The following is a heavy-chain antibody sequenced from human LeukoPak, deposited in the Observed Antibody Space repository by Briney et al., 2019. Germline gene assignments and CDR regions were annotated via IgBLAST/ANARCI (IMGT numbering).Heavy chain of an antibody. V-gene: IGHV4-30-4*01. D-gene: IGHD5-12*01. CDR3: ARGLSGHDYDDY. Sequence: SETLSLTCTVSGGSISSGDYYWSWIRQPPGKGLEWIGYIYYSGSAYYNPSLKSRVTISVDMSKNQISLKLSSVTAADTAVYYCARGLSGHDYDDYWGQGTLVTVSS. CDR2: IYYSGSA. J-gene: IGHJ4*02. CDR1: GGSISSGDYY.